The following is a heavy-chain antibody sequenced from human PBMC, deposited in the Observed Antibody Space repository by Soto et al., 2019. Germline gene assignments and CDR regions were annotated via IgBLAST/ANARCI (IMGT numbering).Heavy chain of an antibody. CDR3: ARPRFRGMDV. CDR1: GFTFDDYT. Sequence: GGSLRLSCAASGFTFDDYTMHWVRQAPGKGLEWVSLISWDGGSTYYADSVKGRFTISRDNAKNSLYLQVNSLRDEDTAVYYCARPRFRGMDVWGQGTTVTVSS. CDR2: ISWDGGST. J-gene: IGHJ6*02. D-gene: IGHD3-10*01. V-gene: IGHV3-43*01.